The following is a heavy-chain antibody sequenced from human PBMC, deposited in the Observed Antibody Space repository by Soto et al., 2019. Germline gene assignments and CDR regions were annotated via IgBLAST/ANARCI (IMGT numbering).Heavy chain of an antibody. J-gene: IGHJ6*02. D-gene: IGHD2-2*02. V-gene: IGHV3-21*01. CDR1: GFTFRTYS. CDR3: AREYTAWPLAYGLDV. CDR2: ISSRSDI. Sequence: RLSCVGSGFTFRTYSINCVRQAPGKGLEWVSSISSRSDIYYADSVKGRFTISRDNAKNSVSLQMNSLRAEDTAVYYCAREYTAWPLAYGLDVWGQGTTVT.